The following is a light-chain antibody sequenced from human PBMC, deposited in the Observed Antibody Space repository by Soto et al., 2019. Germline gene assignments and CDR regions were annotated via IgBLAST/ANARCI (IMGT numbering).Light chain of an antibody. V-gene: IGLV2-14*03. Sequence: QSVLTQVDSVSGSPGQSSTISCTGTSGDVGVHDYVSWYQQYPRKAPRLMIYNVNYRPSGVSNRFSGSKSGNTASLTISGLQAEDEANYYCSSYTNTNTVVFGGGTKLTVL. CDR1: SGDVGVHDY. J-gene: IGLJ2*01. CDR3: SSYTNTNTVV. CDR2: NVN.